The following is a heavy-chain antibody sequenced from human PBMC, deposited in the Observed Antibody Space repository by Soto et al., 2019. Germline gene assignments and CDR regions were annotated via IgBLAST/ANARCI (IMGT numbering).Heavy chain of an antibody. D-gene: IGHD3-3*01. CDR2: IYPGDSDT. V-gene: IGHV5-51*01. CDR3: ARAARLYEFWSGSPPHLYYFGY. Sequence: GESLKISCKGSGYSFTSYWIGWVRQMPGKGLEWMGIIYPGDSDTRYSPSFQGQVTISADKSISTAYLQWSSLKASDTAMYYCARAARLYEFWSGSPPHLYYFGYWGQGTLVTVSS. J-gene: IGHJ4*02. CDR1: GYSFTSYW.